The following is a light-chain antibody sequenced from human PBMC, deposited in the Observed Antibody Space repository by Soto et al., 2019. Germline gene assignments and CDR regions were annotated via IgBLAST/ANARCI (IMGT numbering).Light chain of an antibody. V-gene: IGLV1-40*01. Sequence: QSVLTQPPSVSEAPGQRVTISCTGSSSNIGAGYEAHWYQQLPGTAPKLLIYENNNRPSGVPDRSSGSKSGTSASLAITGLPAEDEAEYYCQSYDSSLSGYVFGTGTKLTVL. CDR2: ENN. CDR3: QSYDSSLSGYV. J-gene: IGLJ1*01. CDR1: SSNIGAGYE.